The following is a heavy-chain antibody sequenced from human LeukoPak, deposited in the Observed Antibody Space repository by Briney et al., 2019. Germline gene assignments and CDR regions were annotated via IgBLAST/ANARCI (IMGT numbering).Heavy chain of an antibody. D-gene: IGHD2-15*01. CDR1: GFNFSNYW. CDR3: ARDMVD. V-gene: IGHV3-74*01. CDR2: INIAGSVT. Sequence: GGSLRLSCAASGFNFSNYWMHWVSQAPGKGLEWVSRINIAGSVTTYADSVKGRFTISRDNAKKTLYLQMNSLRAEDTAVYYCARDMVDWGQGTLVTVSS. J-gene: IGHJ4*02.